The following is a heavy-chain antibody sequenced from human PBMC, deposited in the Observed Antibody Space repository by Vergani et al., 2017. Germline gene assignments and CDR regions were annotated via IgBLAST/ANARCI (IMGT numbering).Heavy chain of an antibody. CDR1: GFTFSSYS. CDR2: ISSSSTI. D-gene: IGHD4-11*01. J-gene: IGHJ4*02. V-gene: IGHV3-48*04. CDR3: ARDHMTTAFDY. Sequence: EVQLVESGGGLVQPGGSLRLSCAASGFTFSSYSMNWVRQAPGKGLEWVSYISSSSTIYYADSVKGRFTISRDNAKNSLYLQMNSLRAEDTAVYYCARDHMTTAFDYWGQGTLVTVSS.